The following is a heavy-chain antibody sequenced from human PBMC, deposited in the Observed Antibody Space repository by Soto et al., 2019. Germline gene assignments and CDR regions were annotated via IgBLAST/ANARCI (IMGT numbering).Heavy chain of an antibody. V-gene: IGHV1-18*01. CDR2: ISAYNGDR. CDR1: GYTFTSYG. Sequence: QVQLVQSGAEVKKPGASVKVSCKASGYTFTSYGLSWVRQAPGQGLEWMGWISAYNGDRVYAQKLQGRVIMTTDTHTSTANMELRSLRSDDTAMYYCARGYGGNSPDYWGQGTLVTVSS. D-gene: IGHD2-21*02. J-gene: IGHJ4*02. CDR3: ARGYGGNSPDY.